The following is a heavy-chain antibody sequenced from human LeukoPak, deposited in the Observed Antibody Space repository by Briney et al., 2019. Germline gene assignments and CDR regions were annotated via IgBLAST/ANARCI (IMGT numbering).Heavy chain of an antibody. Sequence: GGSLRLSXAASGFTFEDYGMSWVRQAPGKGLEWVSGINWNGGSTGYADSVKGRFTISSDNAKNSLYLQMNSLRAQDTALYYCAGDPAAFDIWGQGTMVTVSS. CDR3: AGDPAAFDI. V-gene: IGHV3-20*04. J-gene: IGHJ3*02. CDR2: INWNGGST. CDR1: GFTFEDYG.